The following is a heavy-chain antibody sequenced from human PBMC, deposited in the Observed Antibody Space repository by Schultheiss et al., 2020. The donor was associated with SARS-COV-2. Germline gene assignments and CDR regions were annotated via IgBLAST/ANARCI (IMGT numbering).Heavy chain of an antibody. J-gene: IGHJ4*02. V-gene: IGHV3-15*07. Sequence: GGSLRLSCAASGFTFSSYAMHWVRQAPGKGLEWVGRIKSKTDGGTTDYAAPVKGRFTISRDDSKNTLYLQMNSLKTEDTAVYYCTTDPPNWSRDYWGQGTLVTVSS. CDR1: GFTFSSYA. CDR3: TTDPPNWSRDY. D-gene: IGHD1-1*01. CDR2: IKSKTDGGTT.